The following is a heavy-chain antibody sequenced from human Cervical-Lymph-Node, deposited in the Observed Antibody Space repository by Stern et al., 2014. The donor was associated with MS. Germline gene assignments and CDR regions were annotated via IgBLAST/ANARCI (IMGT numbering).Heavy chain of an antibody. V-gene: IGHV3-21*01. CDR3: ARVNEGFWCFDL. J-gene: IGHJ2*01. Sequence: EVQLVESGGGLVAPGGSLRLSCAASGFTFSSHSMAWVRQAPGKGLEWVSSISSSSSFIFYADSVKGRITISRDNAKGSLYLHMSSLRAEDTAVYYCARVNEGFWCFDLWGRGTLVTVSS. CDR1: GFTFSSHS. CDR2: ISSSSSFI.